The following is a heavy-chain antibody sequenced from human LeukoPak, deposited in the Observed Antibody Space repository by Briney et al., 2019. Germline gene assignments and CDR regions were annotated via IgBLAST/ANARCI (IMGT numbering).Heavy chain of an antibody. CDR2: IDYGGNT. CDR3: AREYTLYRSGWFLDY. V-gene: IGHV4-39*07. D-gene: IGHD6-19*01. J-gene: IGHJ4*02. Sequence: ETLSLTCTVSGGSISSSSYYWGWIRQPPGKGLEWIGSIDYGGNTYYNPSLKSRATISIDASKNQFSLKLSSVTAADTAVYYCAREYTLYRSGWFLDYWGQGAVVTVSS. CDR1: GGSISSSSYY.